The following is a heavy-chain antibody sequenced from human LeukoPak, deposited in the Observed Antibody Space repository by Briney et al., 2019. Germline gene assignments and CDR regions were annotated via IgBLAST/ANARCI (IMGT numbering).Heavy chain of an antibody. J-gene: IGHJ4*02. D-gene: IGHD1-26*01. CDR3: AKDRESGSCIDY. Sequence: GGSLRLSCAASGFTVSSNYMSWVRQAPGKGLEWVSVIYSGGSTYYADSVKGRFTISRDNSKNTLYLQMNSLRPEDTAVYYCAKDRESGSCIDYWGQGTLVTVSS. CDR1: GFTVSSNY. V-gene: IGHV3-66*01. CDR2: IYSGGST.